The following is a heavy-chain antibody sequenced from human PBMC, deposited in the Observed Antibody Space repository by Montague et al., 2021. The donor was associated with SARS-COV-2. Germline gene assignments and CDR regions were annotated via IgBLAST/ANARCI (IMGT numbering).Heavy chain of an antibody. CDR1: GGSTRSGSYY. J-gene: IGHJ6*02. Sequence: TLSLTCTVSGGSTRSGSYYWSWIRQPAGKGLEWIGRIYSSGSTNYNPSLKSRVTMSVDTSKNQFSLKVSSVTAADTAVYYCARDYGDYSYYYGLDVRGQGTTVTVSS. D-gene: IGHD4-17*01. V-gene: IGHV4-61*02. CDR3: ARDYGDYSYYYGLDV. CDR2: IYSSGST.